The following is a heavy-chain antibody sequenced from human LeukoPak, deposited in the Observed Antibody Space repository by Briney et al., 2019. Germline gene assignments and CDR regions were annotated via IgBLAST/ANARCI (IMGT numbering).Heavy chain of an antibody. CDR3: AGAYCGGDCYSGRTFDI. V-gene: IGHV4-34*01. CDR2: INHSENT. J-gene: IGHJ3*02. Sequence: PSETLSLTCAVYGGSFSGYYWSWIRQPLGKGLEWIGEINHSENTDYNPSLKSRVTISVDKSKNQFSLKLSSVTAADTAVYYCAGAYCGGDCYSGRTFDIWGQGTMVTVSS. CDR1: GGSFSGYY. D-gene: IGHD2-21*02.